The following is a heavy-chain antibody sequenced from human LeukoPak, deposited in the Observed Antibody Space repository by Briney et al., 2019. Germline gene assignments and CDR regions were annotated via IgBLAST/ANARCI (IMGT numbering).Heavy chain of an antibody. D-gene: IGHD2-2*01. CDR2: ISGYNGKI. Sequence: GASVKVSCKASGHTFVSYGISWVRQAPGQGLEWMGWISGYNGKINYAQKFQGRVTMTTDTSTSTAYLELRSLRSDDTAVYYCAREVVPAASEDYWGQGTLVTVSS. CDR3: AREVVPAASEDY. J-gene: IGHJ4*02. V-gene: IGHV1-18*01. CDR1: GHTFVSYG.